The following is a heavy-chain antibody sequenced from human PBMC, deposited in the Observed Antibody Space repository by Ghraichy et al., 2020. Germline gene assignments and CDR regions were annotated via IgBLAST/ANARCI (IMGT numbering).Heavy chain of an antibody. D-gene: IGHD2-8*02. Sequence: LSLTCAASGFTFSNYAMSWVRQAPEKGLEWVAAISGSGDGTYYADSVKGRFTISRDNSKRTLYLEMNSLRAEDTSVYYCAKDEYCIGGACYLGAWFDPWGQGTLVTVSS. V-gene: IGHV3-23*01. CDR2: ISGSGDGT. CDR3: AKDEYCIGGACYLGAWFDP. CDR1: GFTFSNYA. J-gene: IGHJ5*02.